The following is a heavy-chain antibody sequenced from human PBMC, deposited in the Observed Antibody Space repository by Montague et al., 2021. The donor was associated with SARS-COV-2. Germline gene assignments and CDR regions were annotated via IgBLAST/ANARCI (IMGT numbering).Heavy chain of an antibody. V-gene: IGHV4-61*01. Sequence: SETLSLTCIVSGASVSSGSYYWSWIRQPPGKGLEWIGYIYYSGSTNYNPSLESRVTKSVDTSKNKSSRKLSSLTAADTAVYYCARDPWRITIFGVVTRYGMDVWGQGTPVTVSS. J-gene: IGHJ6*02. CDR3: ARDPWRITIFGVVTRYGMDV. D-gene: IGHD3-3*01. CDR1: GASVSSGSYY. CDR2: IYYSGST.